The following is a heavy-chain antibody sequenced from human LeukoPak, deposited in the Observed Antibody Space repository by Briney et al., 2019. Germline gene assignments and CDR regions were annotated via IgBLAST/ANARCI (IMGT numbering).Heavy chain of an antibody. CDR3: AGGGLRYFDR. CDR1: GFTFSSYW. J-gene: IGHJ5*02. CDR2: INHDVSEQ. D-gene: IGHD3-16*01. Sequence: PGGSLRLSCAASGFTFSSYWMSWVRQAPGKGLEWVANINHDVSEQYYVDSVKGRFTISRDNAKNSLSLQMNSLRAEDTAVYYCAGGGLRYFDRWGQGTLVTVSS. V-gene: IGHV3-7*04.